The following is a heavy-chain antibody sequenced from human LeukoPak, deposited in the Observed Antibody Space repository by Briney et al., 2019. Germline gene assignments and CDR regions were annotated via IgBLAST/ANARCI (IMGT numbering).Heavy chain of an antibody. Sequence: SETLSLTCTVSGGSISSGTYYWGWIRQPPGKGLEWIGSIYHSGNAYYNQSLMSRVTISVDTSKNQFSLKVSSATAADTAVYYCARDLRGAYMDCFDYWGQGTLVTASS. CDR2: IYHSGNA. V-gene: IGHV4-39*07. D-gene: IGHD3-16*01. J-gene: IGHJ4*02. CDR1: GGSISSGTYY. CDR3: ARDLRGAYMDCFDY.